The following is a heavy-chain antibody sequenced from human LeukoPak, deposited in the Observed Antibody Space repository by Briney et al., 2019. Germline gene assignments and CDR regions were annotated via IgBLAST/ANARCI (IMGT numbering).Heavy chain of an antibody. J-gene: IGHJ4*02. Sequence: GGSLRLSCAASGFTFSSYAMSWVRQAPGKGLEWVSGISGSGGNTYYADSVRGRFTISRDKSKNTLYLQMNSLRAEDTAVYYCAKDWTSSGWHFEYWGQGTLVTVSS. CDR2: ISGSGGNT. CDR1: GFTFSSYA. CDR3: AKDWTSSGWHFEY. V-gene: IGHV3-23*01. D-gene: IGHD6-19*01.